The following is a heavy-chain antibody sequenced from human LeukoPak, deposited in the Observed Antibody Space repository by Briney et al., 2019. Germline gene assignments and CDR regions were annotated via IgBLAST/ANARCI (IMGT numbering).Heavy chain of an antibody. CDR3: AKVLSNYGPWGY. CDR1: GFTFSSYA. J-gene: IGHJ4*02. Sequence: RRGGSLRLSCAASGFTFSSYAMSWVRQAPGKGLEWVSAISGSGGSTYYADSVKGRFTISRDNSKNTLYLQMNSLRAEDTAVYYCAKVLSNYGPWGYWGQGTLVTVSS. V-gene: IGHV3-23*01. D-gene: IGHD4-11*01. CDR2: ISGSGGST.